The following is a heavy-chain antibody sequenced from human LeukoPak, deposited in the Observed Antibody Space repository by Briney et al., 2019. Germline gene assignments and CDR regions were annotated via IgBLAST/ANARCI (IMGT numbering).Heavy chain of an antibody. V-gene: IGHV1-46*01. Sequence: ASVKVSCKASGYTFSSYYVHWVRQAPGQGLEWMGLINPGGDNTDYAQNFQGRVTMTRDTSTSTVYMGLSSLRSEDTAVYYCARIRDGYNDAYDIWGQGTMVTVSS. D-gene: IGHD5-24*01. CDR3: ARIRDGYNDAYDI. J-gene: IGHJ3*02. CDR2: INPGGDNT. CDR1: GYTFSSYY.